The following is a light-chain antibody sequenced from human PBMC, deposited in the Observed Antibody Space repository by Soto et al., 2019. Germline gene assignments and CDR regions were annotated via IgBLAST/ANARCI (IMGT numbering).Light chain of an antibody. CDR1: SSDIGSQNL. CDR2: EGS. CDR3: CSYAGRNTFYV. Sequence: QSVLTQPASVSASPGQSIAISCTGASSDIGSQNLVSRYQQHPGKAPKLVIYEGSKRPSGVSDRFSGSKSANTASLTISGLQAEDEADYYCCSYAGRNTFYVFGTGTKVTVL. V-gene: IGLV2-23*03. J-gene: IGLJ1*01.